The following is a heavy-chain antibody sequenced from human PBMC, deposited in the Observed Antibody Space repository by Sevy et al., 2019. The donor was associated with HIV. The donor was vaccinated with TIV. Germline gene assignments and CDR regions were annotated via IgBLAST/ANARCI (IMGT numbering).Heavy chain of an antibody. V-gene: IGHV3-30*18. D-gene: IGHD2-2*01. CDR3: AKRGGHDTSGYVSYYYYGMDV. Sequence: GGSLRLSCAASGFSFRNYDMHWVRQAPGKGLEWLALVSFDGDSTYSADSVKGRFTSSRDNSKNTLYLQMNRLRAEDTAIYYCAKRGGHDTSGYVSYYYYGMDVWGQGTTVTVSS. CDR2: VSFDGDST. CDR1: GFSFRNYD. J-gene: IGHJ6*02.